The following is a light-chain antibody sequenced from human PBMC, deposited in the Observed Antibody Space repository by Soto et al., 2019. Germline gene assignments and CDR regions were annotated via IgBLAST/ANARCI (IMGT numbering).Light chain of an antibody. V-gene: IGKV1-39*01. CDR3: QQNFSTLRWT. Sequence: ASVGDRAIITCRASQTISSYLAWYQQESGXXPXLXXSAASSLQSRVPSRFSGSGSATDFTLTISSLQPEDFATYYCQQNFSTLRWTSGQGTKVDI. J-gene: IGKJ1*01. CDR1: QTISSY. CDR2: AAS.